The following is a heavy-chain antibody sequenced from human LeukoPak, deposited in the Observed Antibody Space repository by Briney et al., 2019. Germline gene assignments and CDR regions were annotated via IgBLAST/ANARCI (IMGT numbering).Heavy chain of an antibody. V-gene: IGHV3-23*01. CDR1: GFTFSSYA. CDR3: AKGELDYYDSSGYYFPYYYYGMDV. CDR2: ISGSGGST. D-gene: IGHD3-22*01. Sequence: GGSLRLSCAASGFTFSSYAMSWVRQAPGEGLEWVSAISGSGGSTYYADSVKGRFTITRDNSKNTLYLQMNSLRAEDTAVYYCAKGELDYYDSSGYYFPYYYYGMDVWGQGTTVTVSS. J-gene: IGHJ6*02.